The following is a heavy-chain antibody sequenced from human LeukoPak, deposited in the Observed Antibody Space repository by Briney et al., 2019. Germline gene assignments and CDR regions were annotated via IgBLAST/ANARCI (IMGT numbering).Heavy chain of an antibody. D-gene: IGHD5-18*01. CDR2: IYHSGST. V-gene: IGHV4-38-2*02. Sequence: KSSETLSLTCTVSGYSISSGYYWGWIRQPPGKGLEWIGSIYHSGSTYYNPSLKSRVTISVDTSKNQFSLKLSSVTAADTAVYYWEGGGYRAYLIWLPPRGKETLGPVP. J-gene: IGHJ5*02. CDR1: GYSISSGYY. CDR3: EGGGYRAYLIWLPP.